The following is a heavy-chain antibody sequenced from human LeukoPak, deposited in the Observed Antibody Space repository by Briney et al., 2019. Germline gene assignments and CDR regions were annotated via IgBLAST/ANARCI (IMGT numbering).Heavy chain of an antibody. CDR2: IYTSGST. D-gene: IGHD7-27*01. CDR1: GGSISNYY. CDR3: ARGLTPHWYFDL. Sequence: SETLSLTCTVSGGSISNYYWSWIRQPAGKGLEWIGRIYTSGSTNYNPSLKSRVTMSVDTSKNQFSLKLSSVTAADTAVYYCARGLTPHWYFDLWGRGTLVTVSS. V-gene: IGHV4-4*07. J-gene: IGHJ2*01.